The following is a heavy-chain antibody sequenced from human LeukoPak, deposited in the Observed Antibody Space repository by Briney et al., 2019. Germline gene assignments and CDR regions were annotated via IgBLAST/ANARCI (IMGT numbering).Heavy chain of an antibody. CDR3: ARGRDYYAVSGYHNWFDA. Sequence: ASVKVSCKASGYTFTRYYMHWVRQAPGQGLEGMGIISPSGETTSYAQKFQGRVTMTRDTSTRTVYLDLSSLRSEDTAVYYCARGRDYYAVSGYHNWFDAWGQGTLVTVSS. V-gene: IGHV1-46*01. J-gene: IGHJ5*02. D-gene: IGHD3-22*01. CDR2: ISPSGETT. CDR1: GYTFTRYY.